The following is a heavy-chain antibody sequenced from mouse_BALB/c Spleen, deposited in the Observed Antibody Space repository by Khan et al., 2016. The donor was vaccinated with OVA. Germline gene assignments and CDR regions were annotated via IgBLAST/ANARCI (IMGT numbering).Heavy chain of an antibody. CDR3: ARDGSRYNYAMDY. Sequence: EVELVESGPGLVKPSQSLSLTCTVTGYSITSDYAWNWIRQFPGNKLEWMGYISYSGSTNYNTAIKSRISITRDTSKNQFFLQLNSVTAEDTATYYCARDGSRYNYAMDYWGQGTSVTVSS. CDR1: GYSITSDYA. D-gene: IGHD2-3*01. V-gene: IGHV3-2*02. J-gene: IGHJ4*01. CDR2: ISYSGST.